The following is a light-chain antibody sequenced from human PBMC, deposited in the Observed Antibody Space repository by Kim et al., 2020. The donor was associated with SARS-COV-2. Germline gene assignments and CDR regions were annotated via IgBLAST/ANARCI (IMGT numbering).Light chain of an antibody. CDR2: EDD. CDR1: GGSIDDNY. V-gene: IGLV6-57*03. Sequence: GKTVTSSCTRSGGSIDDNYVRWYQQRPGGVPTTVIYEDDQRPSGVSDRFSGSIDDSSNSASLTISGLRTEDEADCYWQSYNRDNVLFGGGTQLTV. J-gene: IGLJ2*01. CDR3: QSYNRDNVL.